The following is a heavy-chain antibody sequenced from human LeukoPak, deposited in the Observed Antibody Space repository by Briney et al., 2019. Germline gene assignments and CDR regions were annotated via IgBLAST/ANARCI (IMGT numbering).Heavy chain of an antibody. J-gene: IGHJ6*03. Sequence: PGGSLRLSCAASGFTFSNAWMSWVRQAPGKGLEWVGRIKRKTDGGTTDYAAPVKGRFTISRDNSKNTLYLQMNSLRAEDTAVYYCARASRDDSSGYYYDYYYYMDVWGKGTTVTVSS. CDR2: IKRKTDGGTT. D-gene: IGHD3-22*01. CDR1: GFTFSNAW. V-gene: IGHV3-15*01. CDR3: ARASRDDSSGYYYDYYYYMDV.